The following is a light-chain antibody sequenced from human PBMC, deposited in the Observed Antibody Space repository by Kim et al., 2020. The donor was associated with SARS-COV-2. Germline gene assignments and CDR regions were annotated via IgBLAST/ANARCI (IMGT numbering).Light chain of an antibody. Sequence: ASVKLTCTQSSGHNSDDSEWHQQQPEKGPRYLVKLNSDGNHTKGDGIPARFSGSSSGAGRDLTISSLQSEDEADYYCQTWDTGIRVFGGGTQLTVL. J-gene: IGLJ3*02. V-gene: IGLV4-69*01. CDR1: SGHNSDD. CDR2: LNSDGNH. CDR3: QTWDTGIRV.